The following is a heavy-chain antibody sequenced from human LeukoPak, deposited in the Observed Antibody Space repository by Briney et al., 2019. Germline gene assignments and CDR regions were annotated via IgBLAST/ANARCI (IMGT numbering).Heavy chain of an antibody. CDR1: GGSFSGYY. V-gene: IGHV4-34*01. D-gene: IGHD1-14*01. CDR2: INHSGST. J-gene: IGHJ6*02. CDR3: ARGPVSFYYYYYGMDV. Sequence: SETLSLTCAVYGGSFSGYYWSWIRQPPGKGLEWIGEINHSGSTNYHPSLKSRVTISVDTSKNQFSLKLSSVTAADTAVYYCARGPVSFYYYYYGMDVWGQGTTVTVSS.